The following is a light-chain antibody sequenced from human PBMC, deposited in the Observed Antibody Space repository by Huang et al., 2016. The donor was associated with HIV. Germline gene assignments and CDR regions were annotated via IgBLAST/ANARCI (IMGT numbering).Light chain of an antibody. CDR2: EVS. J-gene: IGKJ5*01. Sequence: DIVMTQTPLSLSVPPGQPASISCKSSQSLLHRDGKTYLYWYLQRPGQSPQLLMYEVSSRFSGVRGRFSGSGSGTDFTLEISRVEAEDVGVYYCMQGIHLLGITFGQGTRLEI. V-gene: IGKV2-29*02. CDR1: QSLLHRDGKTY. CDR3: MQGIHLLGIT.